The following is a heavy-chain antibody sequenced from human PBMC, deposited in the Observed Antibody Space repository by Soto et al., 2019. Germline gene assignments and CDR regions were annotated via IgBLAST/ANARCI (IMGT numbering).Heavy chain of an antibody. V-gene: IGHV3-48*03. CDR3: ARDGSTVTTNYHYAMDV. J-gene: IGHJ6*02. D-gene: IGHD4-17*01. CDR1: GLTFSTCH. CDR2: IHSGGSRI. Sequence: EVQLVESGGGLVQPGGSLILSCAASGLTFSTCHMNWVRQAPGKGLEWVSYIHSGGSRIYYADSVKGRFTISRDNAKNSLYLQMNSLRAEDTAVYYCARDGSTVTTNYHYAMDVWGQGTTVTISS.